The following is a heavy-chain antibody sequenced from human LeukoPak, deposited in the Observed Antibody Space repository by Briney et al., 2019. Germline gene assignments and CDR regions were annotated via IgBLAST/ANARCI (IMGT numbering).Heavy chain of an antibody. Sequence: QPGGSLRLSCAVSGFTFSRYWMHWVRQAPGKGLVWVSRFNSDGSNTRYADSVKGRFAISRDNSKNTLYLQMSSLRAEDTAVYYCAISGGYWAWAHWGQGTLVTVSS. CDR2: FNSDGSNT. D-gene: IGHD1-26*01. J-gene: IGHJ4*02. CDR1: GFTFSRYW. CDR3: AISGGYWAWAH. V-gene: IGHV3-74*01.